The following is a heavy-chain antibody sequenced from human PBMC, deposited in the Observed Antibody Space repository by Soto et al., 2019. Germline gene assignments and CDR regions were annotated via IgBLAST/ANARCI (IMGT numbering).Heavy chain of an antibody. J-gene: IGHJ5*02. CDR1: GGSISSYY. D-gene: IGHD2-15*01. V-gene: IGHV4-59*01. CDR3: ARLVTGVDWFDP. Sequence: TLSLTCTVSGGSISSYYWSWIRQPPGKGLEWIGYIYYSGSANYNPSLKSRVTISVDTSKNQFSLKLSSVTAADTAVYYCARLVTGVDWFDPWGQGTLVTVSS. CDR2: IYYSGSA.